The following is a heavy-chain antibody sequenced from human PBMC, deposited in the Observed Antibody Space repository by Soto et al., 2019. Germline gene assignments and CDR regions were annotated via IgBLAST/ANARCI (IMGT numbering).Heavy chain of an antibody. CDR3: ARETYYYDSSGYYFLSMFDY. J-gene: IGHJ4*02. Sequence: SETLSLTCTVSGGSISSYYWSWIRQPPGKGLEWIGYIYYSGSTNYNPSLKSRVTISVDTSKNQFSLKLSSVTAADTAVYYCARETYYYDSSGYYFLSMFDYWGQGTLVTVSS. V-gene: IGHV4-59*01. CDR2: IYYSGST. D-gene: IGHD3-22*01. CDR1: GGSISSYY.